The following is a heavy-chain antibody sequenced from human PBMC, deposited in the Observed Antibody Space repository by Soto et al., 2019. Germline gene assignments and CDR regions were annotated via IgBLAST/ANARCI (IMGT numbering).Heavy chain of an antibody. D-gene: IGHD3-3*01. CDR1: GFTFTNYW. J-gene: IGHJ4*02. Sequence: EAQLVESGGGLVQPGGSLRLSCAASGFTFTNYWMSWVCQAPGKGLEWVANIKQDGSEKYYADSAKGRFIISRDNAKTSLYLQMNSLRAEDTAVYYCARDMGVFWSGYPEGGFDYWGQGTPVTVSS. CDR3: ARDMGVFWSGYPEGGFDY. CDR2: IKQDGSEK. V-gene: IGHV3-7*01.